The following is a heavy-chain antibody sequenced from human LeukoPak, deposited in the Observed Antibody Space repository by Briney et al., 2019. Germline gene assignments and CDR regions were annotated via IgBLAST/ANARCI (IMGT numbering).Heavy chain of an antibody. V-gene: IGHV4-34*01. CDR1: GGSFSGYY. CDR3: ARGLDYYDSSGYSRSYFFDY. J-gene: IGHJ4*02. D-gene: IGHD3-22*01. Sequence: SETLSLTCAVYGGSFSGYYWSWISQPPGKGLEWIGEINHSGSTNYNPSLKSRVTISVDTSKNQFSLKLSSVTAADTAVYYCARGLDYYDSSGYSRSYFFDYWGQGTLVTVSS. CDR2: INHSGST.